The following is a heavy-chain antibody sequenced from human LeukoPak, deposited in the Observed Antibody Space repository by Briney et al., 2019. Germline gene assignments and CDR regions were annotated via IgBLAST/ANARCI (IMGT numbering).Heavy chain of an antibody. CDR3: ARHQYYYDSSGWTPYYFDY. J-gene: IGHJ4*02. V-gene: IGHV3-66*04. CDR2: IYSGGST. D-gene: IGHD3-22*01. CDR1: GFTVSSNY. Sequence: GGSLRLSCAASGFTVSSNYMSWVRQAPGKGLEWVSVIYSGGSTYYADSVKGRFTISRDKSKNTLYLQMNSLRAEDMAVYYCARHQYYYDSSGWTPYYFDYWGQGTLVTVSS.